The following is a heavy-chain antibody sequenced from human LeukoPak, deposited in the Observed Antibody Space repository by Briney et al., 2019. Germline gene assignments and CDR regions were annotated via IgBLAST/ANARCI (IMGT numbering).Heavy chain of an antibody. CDR3: ARAQRYTSGWYFDY. V-gene: IGHV3-23*01. CDR1: GLTFSSYA. J-gene: IGHJ4*02. CDR2: ISGSGDST. Sequence: PGGSLRLSCAASGLTFSSYAMSWVRQAPGKGLEWVSVISGSGDSTHYADSVKGRFTISRDNSKNTVYLQMNSLRAEDTAVYYCARAQRYTSGWYFDYWGQGTLVTVSS. D-gene: IGHD6-19*01.